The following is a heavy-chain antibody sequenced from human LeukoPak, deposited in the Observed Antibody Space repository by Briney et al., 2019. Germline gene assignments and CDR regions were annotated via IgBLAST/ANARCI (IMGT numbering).Heavy chain of an antibody. V-gene: IGHV3-21*01. Sequence: PGGSLRLSCAASGFTFSSYAMSWVRQAPGKGLEWASSITSTSRTIFYADSVQGRFTISRDNAKNTVSLEMNSLRSEDTAIYYFAPEFLDNSLFDLWGQGTLVPVSS. CDR1: GFTFSSYA. J-gene: IGHJ4*02. CDR2: ITSTSRTI. CDR3: APEFLDNSLFDL. D-gene: IGHD5-24*01.